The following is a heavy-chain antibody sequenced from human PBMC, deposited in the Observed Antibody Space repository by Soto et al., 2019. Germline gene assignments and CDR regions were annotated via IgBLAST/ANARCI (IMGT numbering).Heavy chain of an antibody. V-gene: IGHV3-23*01. J-gene: IGHJ4*02. D-gene: IGHD3-10*01. CDR3: ANHRTITRVRGVTTFDY. Sequence: GGSLRLSCAASGFTFSSYAMSWVRQAPGKGLEWVSAISGSGGSTYYADSVKGRFTIARDNSKNTLYLQMNSLRAEDTAVYYCANHRTITRVRGVTTFDYWGQGTLVTVSS. CDR1: GFTFSSYA. CDR2: ISGSGGST.